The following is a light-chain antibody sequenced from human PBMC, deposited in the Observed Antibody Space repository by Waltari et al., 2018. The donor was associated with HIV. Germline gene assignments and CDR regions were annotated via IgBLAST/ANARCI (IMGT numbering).Light chain of an antibody. Sequence: DIVMTQSPDSLPVSLGERATLNCTSSRTILFSSDNRNYLAWYQQKPRQPPKLLISWASTRESGVPDRFSGSGSGTDFTFTITRLQAEDVAVYHCQQYFRIPPTFGGGTKVEIK. CDR2: WAS. J-gene: IGKJ4*01. V-gene: IGKV4-1*01. CDR1: RTILFSSDNRNY. CDR3: QQYFRIPPT.